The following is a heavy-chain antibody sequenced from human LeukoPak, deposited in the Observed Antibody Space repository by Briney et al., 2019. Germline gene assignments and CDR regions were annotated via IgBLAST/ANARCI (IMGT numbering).Heavy chain of an antibody. V-gene: IGHV3-48*03. CDR1: GFTLSSSE. CDR2: ISDSGKTR. D-gene: IGHD5-12*01. Sequence: PGGPLRLSCAASGFTLSSSEMNWVRQAPGKGLEWVSYISDSGKTRYNADSVKGRFTISRDNTKNSLYLQMNSLRGEDTAVYYCARDYSGWSLDPWGQGTLVTVSS. CDR3: ARDYSGWSLDP. J-gene: IGHJ5*02.